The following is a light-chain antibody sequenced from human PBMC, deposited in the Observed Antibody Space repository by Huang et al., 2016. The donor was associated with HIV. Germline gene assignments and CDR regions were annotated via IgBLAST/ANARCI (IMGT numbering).Light chain of an antibody. V-gene: IGKV3-20*01. Sequence: EIVLTQSPGTLSLSPGERATLSCRASQSVNSNFLAWYQQKLGHAPRLLIYGSSNRATGIPDRFSGSGSGTDFTLTISRLEPEDFAVYYCQQYGTSPLTFGGGTKVEIK. J-gene: IGKJ4*01. CDR2: GSS. CDR1: QSVNSNF. CDR3: QQYGTSPLT.